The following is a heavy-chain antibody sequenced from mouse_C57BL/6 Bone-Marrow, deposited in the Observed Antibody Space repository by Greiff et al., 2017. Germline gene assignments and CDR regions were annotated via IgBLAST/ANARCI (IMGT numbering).Heavy chain of an antibody. CDR3: ARGDYDGGDYAMDY. CDR1: GYTFTDYY. J-gene: IGHJ4*01. CDR2: INPYNGGT. D-gene: IGHD2-4*01. V-gene: IGHV1-19*01. Sequence: DVQLQESGPVLVKPGASVKMSCKASGYTFTDYYMNWVKQSHGKSLEWIGVINPYNGGTSYNQKFKGKATLTVDKSSSTAYMELNSLTSEDSAVYYCARGDYDGGDYAMDYWGQGTSVTVSS.